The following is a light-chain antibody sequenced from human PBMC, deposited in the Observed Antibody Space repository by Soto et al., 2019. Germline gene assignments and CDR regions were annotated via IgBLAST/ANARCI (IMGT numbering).Light chain of an antibody. V-gene: IGLV2-23*02. CDR1: SSDVGIYDL. CDR2: EVT. Sequence: QSALTQPASVSGSPGQSITISCTGTSSDVGIYDLVSWYKHHPGRAPQLIIYEVTNRPSGVSNRFSGSKSGNTASLTISGLQAEDEADYYCCSYSGSSTFVFGTGTKLTVL. J-gene: IGLJ1*01. CDR3: CSYSGSSTFV.